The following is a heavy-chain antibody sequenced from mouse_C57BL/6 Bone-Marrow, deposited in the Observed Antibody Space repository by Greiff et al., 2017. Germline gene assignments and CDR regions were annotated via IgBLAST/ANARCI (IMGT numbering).Heavy chain of an antibody. J-gene: IGHJ1*03. V-gene: IGHV10-1*01. D-gene: IGHD1-1*01. CDR3: VRDPYYYGPDWYFDV. Sequence: EVQLVESGGGLVQPKGSLKLSCAASGFSFNTYAMNWVRQAPGKGLEWVARIRSKSNNYATYYADSVKDRFTISRDDSESMLYLQMNNLKTEDTAMYYCVRDPYYYGPDWYFDVWGTGTTVTVSS. CDR1: GFSFNTYA. CDR2: IRSKSNNYAT.